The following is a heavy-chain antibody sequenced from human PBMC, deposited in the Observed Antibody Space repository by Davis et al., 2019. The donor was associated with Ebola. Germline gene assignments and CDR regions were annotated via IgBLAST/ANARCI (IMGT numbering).Heavy chain of an antibody. CDR2: IYNGGST. CDR1: GFTVSSYY. CDR3: ARQLPYYSYGMDV. V-gene: IGHV3-53*01. Sequence: GGSLRLSCAASGFTVSSYYMSWVRQAPGKGLEWVSVIYNGGSTYYADSVKGRITISRDNYKNTLYLQMNSLRAEDTAVYFCARQLPYYSYGMDVWGQGTTVTVSS. D-gene: IGHD2-2*01. J-gene: IGHJ6*02.